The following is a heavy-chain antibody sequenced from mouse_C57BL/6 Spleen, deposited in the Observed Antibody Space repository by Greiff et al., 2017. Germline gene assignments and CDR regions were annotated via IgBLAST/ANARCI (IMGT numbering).Heavy chain of an antibody. CDR2: ISYSGST. J-gene: IGHJ4*01. V-gene: IGHV3-1*01. Sequence: EVQLQQSGPGMVKPSQSLSLTCTVTGYSITSGYDWHWIRHFPGNKLEWMGYISYSGSTNYNPSLKSRISITHDTSKNHFFLKLNSVTAEDTATYYCARSLFYAMDYWGQGTSVTVSS. CDR1: GYSITSGYD. CDR3: ARSLFYAMDY.